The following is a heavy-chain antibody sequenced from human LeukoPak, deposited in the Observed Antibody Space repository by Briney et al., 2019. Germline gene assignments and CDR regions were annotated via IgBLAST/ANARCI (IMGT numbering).Heavy chain of an antibody. D-gene: IGHD6-13*01. V-gene: IGHV3-9*03. CDR2: ISWNSGSI. Sequence: GGSLRLSCAASGFTFDDYAMHWVRQAPGKDLEWVSGISWNSGSIGYADSVKGRFTISRDNAKNSLYLQMNSLRAEDMALYYCAKGRYSSSWLYFDYWGQGTLVTVSS. CDR3: AKGRYSSSWLYFDY. CDR1: GFTFDDYA. J-gene: IGHJ4*02.